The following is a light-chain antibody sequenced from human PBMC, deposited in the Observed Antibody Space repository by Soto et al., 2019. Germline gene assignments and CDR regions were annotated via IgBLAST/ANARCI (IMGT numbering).Light chain of an antibody. CDR2: STK. CDR3: LLYYGGQLGV. Sequence: QAVVTQETSLTVSTGGTVTLTCASSTGAVTSGYYPNWFQQKPGQAPRALIYSTKKRYSRTPARFSGSLLGCKAALTLSGVQPEDEADYYCLLYYGGQLGVFGGGTKLTVL. V-gene: IGLV7-43*01. J-gene: IGLJ2*01. CDR1: TGAVTSGYY.